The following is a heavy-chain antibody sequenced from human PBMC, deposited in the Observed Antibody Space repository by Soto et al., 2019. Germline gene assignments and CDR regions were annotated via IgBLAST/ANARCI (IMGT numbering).Heavy chain of an antibody. D-gene: IGHD2-15*01. Sequence: GGSMRISCAASGLTFCSYDMHWVRKATGKGLEWVSAIGTAGDPYYPGSVKGRFTISRENAKNSLYLQMNSLRAGDTAVYYCARGQPYSAGSGPQSGDAFDIWGQGTMVTV. CDR2: IGTAGDP. CDR1: GLTFCSYD. J-gene: IGHJ3*02. CDR3: ARGQPYSAGSGPQSGDAFDI. V-gene: IGHV3-13*05.